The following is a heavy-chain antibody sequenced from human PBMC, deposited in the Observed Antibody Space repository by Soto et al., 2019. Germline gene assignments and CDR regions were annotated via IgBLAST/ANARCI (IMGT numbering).Heavy chain of an antibody. CDR3: ARGLTPPGAPAWYYFDS. V-gene: IGHV4-4*07. CDR2: FSLSGTT. CDR1: GASITGSSY. Sequence: SETLSLTCTVSGASITGSSYWSWIRQPAGKGLEWIGRFSLSGTTNYNPSLGSRVTMSADASKNQFSLRLTSVTAADTALYYCARGLTPPGAPAWYYFDSWGQGTLVTVSS. D-gene: IGHD2-8*02. J-gene: IGHJ4*02.